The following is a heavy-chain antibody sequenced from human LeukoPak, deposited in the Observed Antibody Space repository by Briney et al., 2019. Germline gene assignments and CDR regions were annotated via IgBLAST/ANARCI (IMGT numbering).Heavy chain of an antibody. Sequence: GGSLRLSCSASAFTLSSYRMDWVRQAPGKGLEWVSSISSTSSYIYYADSVKGRFTISRDNAKNSLYLQMNSLRAEDTAVYYCALEYTYYMDVWGKGTTVTVSS. V-gene: IGHV3-21*01. CDR1: AFTLSSYR. D-gene: IGHD3-3*01. J-gene: IGHJ6*03. CDR3: ALEYTYYMDV. CDR2: ISSTSSYI.